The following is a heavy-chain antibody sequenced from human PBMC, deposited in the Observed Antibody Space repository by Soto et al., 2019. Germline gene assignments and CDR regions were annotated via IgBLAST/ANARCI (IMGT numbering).Heavy chain of an antibody. CDR1: GGSISNHY. Sequence: QVQLQASGPGLVKPSETLSLTCTVSGGSISNHYWSWIRQPPGKGLEWIGYIYYNGNTNYNPSLKGRVTRSVDTSKNQISLKLSSVTAADTAVYYCTRANWYSEYWGQGTLVTVSS. D-gene: IGHD7-27*01. CDR2: IYYNGNT. CDR3: TRANWYSEY. V-gene: IGHV4-59*11. J-gene: IGHJ4*02.